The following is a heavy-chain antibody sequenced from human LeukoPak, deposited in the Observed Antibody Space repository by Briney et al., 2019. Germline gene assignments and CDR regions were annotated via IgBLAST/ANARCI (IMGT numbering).Heavy chain of an antibody. D-gene: IGHD2-2*02. Sequence: SETLSLTCTVSGYSISSGYYWGWIRQPPGKGLEWIGSIYHSGSTYYNPSLKSRVTISVDTSKNQFSLKLSSVTAADTAVYYCARGSPAAIGAFDIWGQGTMVTVSS. CDR1: GYSISSGYY. CDR2: IYHSGST. CDR3: ARGSPAAIGAFDI. J-gene: IGHJ3*02. V-gene: IGHV4-38-2*02.